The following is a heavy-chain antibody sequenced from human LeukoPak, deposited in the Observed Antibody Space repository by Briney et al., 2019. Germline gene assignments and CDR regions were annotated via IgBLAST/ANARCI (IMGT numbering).Heavy chain of an antibody. CDR1: GGSITGDS. CDR2: FYKGGSS. CDR3: AREVGANDAFDI. J-gene: IGHJ3*02. D-gene: IGHD1-26*01. Sequence: SETLSLTCTVSGGSITGDSWGWIRQPPGKGLEWIGYFYKGGSSSHNPSLKSRVSMSVDTSKNQFSLKLSSVTSADTAVYYCAREVGANDAFDIWGQGTMVTVSS. V-gene: IGHV4-59*01.